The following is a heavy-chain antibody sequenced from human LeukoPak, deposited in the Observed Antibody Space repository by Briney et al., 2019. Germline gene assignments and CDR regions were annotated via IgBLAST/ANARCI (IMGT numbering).Heavy chain of an antibody. Sequence: PGGSLRLSCAASGFTFSSYSMNWVRQAPGKGLEWVSYISSSSSTIYYADSVKGRFTISRDNAKNSLYLQMNSLRDEDTAVYYCASIYDYGDYALDYWGQGTLVTVSS. D-gene: IGHD4-17*01. CDR1: GFTFSSYS. CDR2: ISSSSSTI. CDR3: ASIYDYGDYALDY. J-gene: IGHJ4*02. V-gene: IGHV3-48*02.